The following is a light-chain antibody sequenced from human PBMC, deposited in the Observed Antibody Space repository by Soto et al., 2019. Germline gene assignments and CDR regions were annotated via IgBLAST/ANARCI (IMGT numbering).Light chain of an antibody. Sequence: QSAPTQVGSVSGFPGQSTTISCTGANRVVGTFNLVSWYQQHPGKAPRLMIYEVIKRPSGVSNRFSGSKSGNTASLTISGLQAEDEAEYYCCSYAGSSVYVFGTGTKVTVL. CDR3: CSYAGSSVYV. J-gene: IGLJ1*01. CDR2: EVI. V-gene: IGLV2-23*02. CDR1: NRVVGTFNL.